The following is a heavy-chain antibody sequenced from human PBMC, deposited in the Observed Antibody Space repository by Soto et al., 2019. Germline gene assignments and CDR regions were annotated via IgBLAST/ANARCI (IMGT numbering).Heavy chain of an antibody. CDR3: AKGRQWLGESGNWFDP. V-gene: IGHV3-23*01. D-gene: IGHD6-19*01. Sequence: VQLLESGGGLVQPGGSLRLSCAASGFTFSSYAMSWVRQAPGKGLEWVSAISGSGGSTYYADSVKGRFTISRDNSKNTLYLQMNSLRAEDTAVYYCAKGRQWLGESGNWFDPWGQGTLVTVSS. J-gene: IGHJ5*02. CDR2: ISGSGGST. CDR1: GFTFSSYA.